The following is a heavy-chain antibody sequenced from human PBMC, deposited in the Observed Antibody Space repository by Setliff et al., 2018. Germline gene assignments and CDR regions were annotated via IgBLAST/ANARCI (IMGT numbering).Heavy chain of an antibody. Sequence: GASVKVSCKASGYTFTGYYMHWVRQAPGQGLEWMGRINPNSGGTNYAQKFQGRVTMTRDTSISTAYTELSRLRSDDTAVYYCARIMGIVGDNWFDPWGQGTLVTVSS. J-gene: IGHJ5*02. CDR1: GYTFTGYY. CDR2: INPNSGGT. V-gene: IGHV1-2*06. CDR3: ARIMGIVGDNWFDP. D-gene: IGHD1-26*01.